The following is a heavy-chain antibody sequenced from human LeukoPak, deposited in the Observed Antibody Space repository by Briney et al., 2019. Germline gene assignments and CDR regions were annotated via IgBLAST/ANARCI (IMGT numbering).Heavy chain of an antibody. J-gene: IGHJ4*02. CDR3: ARGRPPPAGPFDY. CDR2: IIPIFGTA. Sequence: SVTVSCTASGGTFSSYAISWVRQAPGQELEWMGGIIPIFGTANYAQKFQGRVTITADESTSTAYMELSSLRSEDTAVYYCARGRPPPAGPFDYWGQGTLVTVSS. CDR1: GGTFSSYA. V-gene: IGHV1-69*13.